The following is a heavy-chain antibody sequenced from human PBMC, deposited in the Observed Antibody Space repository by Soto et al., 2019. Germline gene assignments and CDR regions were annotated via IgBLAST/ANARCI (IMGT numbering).Heavy chain of an antibody. Sequence: LSCAASGFKFSNYAMSWVRQAPGKGLEWVSLISATGGGTYYADSVKGRFTISRDNSHNTLYLQVHSLTAEDTAVYYCAKDRRAGGNSAFYFDFWGQGAQVTVSS. CDR3: AKDRRAGGNSAFYFDF. D-gene: IGHD3-16*01. CDR1: GFKFSNYA. CDR2: ISATGGGT. V-gene: IGHV3-23*01. J-gene: IGHJ4*02.